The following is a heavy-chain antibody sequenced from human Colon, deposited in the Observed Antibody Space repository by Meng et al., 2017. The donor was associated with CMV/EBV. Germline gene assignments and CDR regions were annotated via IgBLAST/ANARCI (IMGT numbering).Heavy chain of an antibody. V-gene: IGHV4-4*02. CDR2: IYHTGNT. D-gene: IGHD1-14*01. Sequence: CDVSGDSISSKNWWTWVRQPPGKGLEWIGEIYHTGNTNYNPSLKSRVTISVDKSDNHFSVKLSSVTAADTAVYYCTRASEGRRGVHPWGQGTLVTVSS. CDR3: TRASEGRRGVHP. CDR1: GDSISSKNW. J-gene: IGHJ5*02.